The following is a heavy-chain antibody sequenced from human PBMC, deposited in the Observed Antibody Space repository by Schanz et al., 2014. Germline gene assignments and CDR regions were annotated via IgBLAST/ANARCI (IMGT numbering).Heavy chain of an antibody. V-gene: IGHV3-23*01. J-gene: IGHJ4*02. CDR3: AKDHAGSDILTALGN. CDR2: ISGSGGST. D-gene: IGHD3-9*01. CDR1: GFTFSSYT. Sequence: EVQLLESGGGLVRPGGSLRLSCAASGFTFSSYTMNWVRQAPGKGLEWVSAISGSGGSTVYADSVKGRFTISRDNSNNTVFLQMNSLRAEDTAVYYCAKDHAGSDILTALGNWGQGTLVTVSS.